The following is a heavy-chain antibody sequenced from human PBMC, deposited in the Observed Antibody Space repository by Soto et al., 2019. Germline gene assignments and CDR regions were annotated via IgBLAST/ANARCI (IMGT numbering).Heavy chain of an antibody. CDR3: ASGWFGELSTYYYGMDV. CDR1: GGSFSGYY. V-gene: IGHV4-34*01. J-gene: IGHJ6*02. Sequence: SETLSLTCAVYGGSFSGYYWSWIRQPPGKGLEWIGEINHSGSTYYNPSLKSRVTISVDTSKNQFSLKLSSVTAADTAVYYCASGWFGELSTYYYGMDVWGQGTTVTVSS. CDR2: INHSGST. D-gene: IGHD3-10*01.